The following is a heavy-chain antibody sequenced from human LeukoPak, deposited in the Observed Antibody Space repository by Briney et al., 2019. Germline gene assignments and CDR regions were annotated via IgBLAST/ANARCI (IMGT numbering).Heavy chain of an antibody. CDR1: GGTFSSYA. D-gene: IGHD2-2*02. V-gene: IGHV1-69*04. CDR3: ASSRSYQLLYGRNWFDP. J-gene: IGHJ5*02. CDR2: IIPILGIA. Sequence: ASVKVSCKASGGTFSSYAISWVRQAPGQGLEWMGRIIPILGIANYAQKFQGRVTITADKSTSTAYMELSSLRSEDTAVYYCASSRSYQLLYGRNWFDPWGQGTLVTVSS.